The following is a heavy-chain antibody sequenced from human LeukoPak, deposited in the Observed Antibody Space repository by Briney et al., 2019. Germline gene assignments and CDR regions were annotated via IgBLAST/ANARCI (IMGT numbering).Heavy chain of an antibody. CDR2: IYPGDSDT. CDR3: ARHGLYYDSSVYPNCFDP. V-gene: IGHV5-51*01. CDR1: GYSFTNHW. D-gene: IGHD3-22*01. Sequence: GESLKISCKGSGYSFTNHWIGWVRPMPGKGLEWMGIIYPGDSDTRYSPSFQGQVTISADKSISTAYLQWSSLKASDTAMYYCARHGLYYDSSVYPNCFDPWGQGTLVTVSS. J-gene: IGHJ5*02.